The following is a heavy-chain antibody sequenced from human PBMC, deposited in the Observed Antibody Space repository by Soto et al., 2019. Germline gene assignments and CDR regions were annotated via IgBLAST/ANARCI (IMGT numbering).Heavy chain of an antibody. CDR1: GYTFTGYY. V-gene: IGHV1-2*04. J-gene: IGHJ6*02. D-gene: IGHD1-26*01. Sequence: ASVKVSCKASGYTFTGYYMHWVRQAPGQGLEWMGWINPNSGGTNYAQKFQGWVTMTRDTSISTAYMELSRLRSDDTAVYYCATSIVGATYYYYGMDVWGQGTTVTAP. CDR2: INPNSGGT. CDR3: ATSIVGATYYYYGMDV.